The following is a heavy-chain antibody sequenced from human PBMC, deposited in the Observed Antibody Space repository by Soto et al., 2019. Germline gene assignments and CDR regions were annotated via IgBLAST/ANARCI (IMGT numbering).Heavy chain of an antibody. Sequence: QVQLQQWGAGLLKPSETLSLTCAVYGGSFSGYYWSWIRQPPGKGLEWIGEINHSGSTNYNPSLKSRVTISVDTSKNQFSLKLSSVTAADTAVYYCARVGKGFWSGRAPFDYWGQGTLVTVSS. CDR3: ARVGKGFWSGRAPFDY. V-gene: IGHV4-34*01. CDR1: GGSFSGYY. CDR2: INHSGST. D-gene: IGHD3-3*01. J-gene: IGHJ4*02.